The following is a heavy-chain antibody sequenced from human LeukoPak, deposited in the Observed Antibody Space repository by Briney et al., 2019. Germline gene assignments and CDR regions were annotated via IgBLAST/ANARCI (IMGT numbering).Heavy chain of an antibody. Sequence: SETLSLTCTVSGGSISSGDYYWSWIRQPPGKGLEWIGYIYYSGSTYYNPSLKSRVTISVDTSKNQFSLKLSSVTAADTAVYYCARQTGYSSSWYMGAFDIWGQGTMVTVSS. V-gene: IGHV4-30-4*08. CDR1: GGSISSGDYY. J-gene: IGHJ3*02. CDR3: ARQTGYSSSWYMGAFDI. CDR2: IYYSGST. D-gene: IGHD6-13*01.